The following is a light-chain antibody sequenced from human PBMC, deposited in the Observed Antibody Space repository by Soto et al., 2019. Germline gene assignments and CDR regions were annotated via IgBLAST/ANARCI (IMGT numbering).Light chain of an antibody. Sequence: DIQMTQSPSSLSASVGDRVTITCRASQSISSYLNWYQQKPGKAPKVLIYDASSLQSGVPSRFSGRGTVTDFTLTISSLQPEDFATYYCQQSYSMSWTFGQGTKVEIK. CDR2: DAS. V-gene: IGKV1-39*01. CDR1: QSISSY. CDR3: QQSYSMSWT. J-gene: IGKJ1*01.